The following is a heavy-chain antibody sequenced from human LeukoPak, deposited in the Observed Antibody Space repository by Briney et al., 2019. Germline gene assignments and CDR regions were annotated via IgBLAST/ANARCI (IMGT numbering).Heavy chain of an antibody. CDR2: IYYRSQWYN. CDR3: ARARGTPSIAVAGDNWFDP. Sequence: SQTLSLTCDISGDSVSSASAGWNWIRQSPSRGLEWLGRIYYRSQWYNDDAVSVKSRITINPDTAKNQFSLKLSSVTAADTAVYYCARARGTPSIAVAGDNWFDPWGQGTLVTVSS. J-gene: IGHJ5*02. V-gene: IGHV6-1*01. D-gene: IGHD6-19*01. CDR1: GDSVSSASAG.